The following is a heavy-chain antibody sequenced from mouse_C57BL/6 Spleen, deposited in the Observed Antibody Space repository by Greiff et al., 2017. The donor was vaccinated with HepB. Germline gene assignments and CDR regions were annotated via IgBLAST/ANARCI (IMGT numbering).Heavy chain of an antibody. CDR1: GYTFTDYN. J-gene: IGHJ4*01. CDR3: ARVNVGSYDMDY. D-gene: IGHD3-2*02. Sequence: VQLQQSGPELVKPGASVKIPCKASGYTFTDYNMDWVKQSHGKSLEWIGDINPNNGGTIYNQKFKGKATLTVDKSSSTAYMQLRSLTSEDTAVYYYARVNVGSYDMDYWGQGTSVTVSS. CDR2: INPNNGGT. V-gene: IGHV1-18*01.